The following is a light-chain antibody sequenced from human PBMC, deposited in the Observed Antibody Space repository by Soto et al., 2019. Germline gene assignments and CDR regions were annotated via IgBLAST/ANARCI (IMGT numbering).Light chain of an antibody. V-gene: IGKV1-6*01. J-gene: IGKJ4*01. CDR3: LQDYNYPFT. CDR2: ATS. CDR1: QGIRND. Sequence: AIQMTQSPSSLSASVGDRVTITCRASQGIRNDLGWYQQKPGNAPKLLIYATSSLQSGVPSRFSGSGSGTDFTLTISSLQPEDFATYYCLQDYNYPFTFGGGTKVEIK.